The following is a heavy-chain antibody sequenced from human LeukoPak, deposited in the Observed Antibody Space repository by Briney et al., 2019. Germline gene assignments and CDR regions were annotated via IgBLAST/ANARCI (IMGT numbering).Heavy chain of an antibody. CDR2: INHSGST. J-gene: IGHJ6*03. Sequence: SETLSLTCAVYGGSFSGYYWSWIRQPPGKGLEWIGEINHSGSTNYNPSLKSRVTISVDTSKNQFSLKLSSVTAADTAVYYCARGAAYYYGSGSYYYYYYMDVWGKGTTVTVSS. V-gene: IGHV4-34*01. CDR3: ARGAAYYYGSGSYYYYYYMDV. CDR1: GGSFSGYY. D-gene: IGHD3-10*01.